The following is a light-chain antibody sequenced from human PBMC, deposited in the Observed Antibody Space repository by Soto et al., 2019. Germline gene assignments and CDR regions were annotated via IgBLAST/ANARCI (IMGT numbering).Light chain of an antibody. CDR3: QQYNNWPLA. V-gene: IGKV3-15*01. CDR2: GAS. CDR1: QSVGGG. Sequence: EIVMTQSPATLSVSPGERATLSCRASQSVGGGLSWFQQKPGQPPRLLIYGASTRATGIPARFSGSGSATEFTLTISSLQSEDFAVYYCQQYNNWPLAFGGGTKVDIK. J-gene: IGKJ4*01.